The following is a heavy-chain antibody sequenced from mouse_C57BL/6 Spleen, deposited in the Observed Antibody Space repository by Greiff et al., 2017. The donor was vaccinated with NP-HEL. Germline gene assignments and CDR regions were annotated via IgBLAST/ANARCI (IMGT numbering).Heavy chain of an antibody. CDR2: IDPSDSYT. J-gene: IGHJ3*01. Sequence: QVQLQQPGAELVRPGTSVKLSCKASGYTFTSYWMHWVKQRPGQGLEWIGVIDPSDSYTNYNQKFKGKATLTVDTSSSTAYMQLSSLTSEDSAVYYCARSGDYDGAGYAYWGQGTLVTVSA. CDR3: ARSGDYDGAGYAY. D-gene: IGHD2-4*01. CDR1: GYTFTSYW. V-gene: IGHV1-59*01.